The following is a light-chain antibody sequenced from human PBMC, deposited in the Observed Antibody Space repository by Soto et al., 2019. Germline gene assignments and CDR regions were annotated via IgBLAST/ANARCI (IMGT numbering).Light chain of an antibody. J-gene: IGKJ1*01. V-gene: IGKV1-39*01. CDR3: QQTYNAPRT. CDR2: AAS. CDR1: QSIGFF. Sequence: DIQMTQSPFSLYASVGDRVTITCRASQSIGFFLNWYQQTPREAPKLLIFAASILESGVPSRFSGSGSGTDFTLTIASLQPDDFATYFCQQTYNAPRTFGQGTKVDIK.